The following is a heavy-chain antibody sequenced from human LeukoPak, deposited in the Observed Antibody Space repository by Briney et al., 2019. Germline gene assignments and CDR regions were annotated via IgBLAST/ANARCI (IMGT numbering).Heavy chain of an antibody. V-gene: IGHV4-59*01. CDR2: IYYSGST. Sequence: SETLSLTCTVSGGSISSYYWSWIRQPPGKGLEWIGYIYYSGSTNYSPSLKSRVTISVDTSKNQFSLKLSSVTAADTAVYYCARGSSGWGTFDYWGQGTLVTVSS. CDR3: ARGSSGWGTFDY. J-gene: IGHJ4*02. D-gene: IGHD6-19*01. CDR1: GGSISSYY.